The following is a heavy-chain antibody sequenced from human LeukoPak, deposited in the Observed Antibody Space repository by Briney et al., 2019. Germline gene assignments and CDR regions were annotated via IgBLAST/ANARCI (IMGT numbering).Heavy chain of an antibody. D-gene: IGHD3-22*01. J-gene: IGHJ4*02. CDR3: ARDPYYDSSGYYLD. CDR1: GYTFTSYG. CDR2: ISAYNGNT. Sequence: GASVKVSCKASGYTFTSYGISWVRQAPGQGLEWMGWISAYNGNTNYAQKLQGRVTMTTDTSTSTAYMELRSLRSDDTAVYYCARDPYYDSSGYYLDWGQGTLVTVSS. V-gene: IGHV1-18*01.